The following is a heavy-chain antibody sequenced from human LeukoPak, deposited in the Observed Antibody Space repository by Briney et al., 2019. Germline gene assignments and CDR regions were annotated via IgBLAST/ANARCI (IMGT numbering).Heavy chain of an antibody. J-gene: IGHJ4*02. CDR2: ISGSSSTI. CDR1: GFTFSTYS. D-gene: IGHD3-3*01. CDR3: ARAEWAD. V-gene: IGHV3-48*01. Sequence: GGSLRLSCAASGFTFSTYSMNWVRQAPGKGLEWVSYISGSSSTIYYADSVKGRFTISRDNAKNSLYLQMNSLRAEDTAVYYCARAEWADWGQGTLVTVSS.